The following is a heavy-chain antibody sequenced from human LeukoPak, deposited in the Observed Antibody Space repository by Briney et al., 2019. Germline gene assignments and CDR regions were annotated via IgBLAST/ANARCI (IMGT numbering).Heavy chain of an antibody. J-gene: IGHJ5*02. V-gene: IGHV1-69*13. CDR3: ARDVRHRYCSSSSCYWGWLDP. CDR1: GGTFRSYA. D-gene: IGHD2-2*01. CDR2: IIPIFVTA. Sequence: ASVTVPCTSSGGTFRSYAITWVRQAPGQGLEWMGGIIPIFVTANYARKSQDRVTITADESTSPAYMELSSLRSEDTAVYYCARDVRHRYCSSSSCYWGWLDPWGQGTLVTVSS.